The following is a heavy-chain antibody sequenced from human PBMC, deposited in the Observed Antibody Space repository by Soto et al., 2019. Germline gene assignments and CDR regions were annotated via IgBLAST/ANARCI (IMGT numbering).Heavy chain of an antibody. Sequence: QVHLQESGPGLVKPSETLSLTCSVSGGSIYSYYWSWVRQPAGKGLEWIGRIYSDGSTNYSPSLKSRVTISLDTSKNQFSLHLRSVNAADTAVYYCARVGCSSSSCDTRGMDVWGQGTTVTVSS. V-gene: IGHV4-4*07. CDR3: ARVGCSSSSCDTRGMDV. J-gene: IGHJ6*02. D-gene: IGHD2-2*01. CDR2: IYSDGST. CDR1: GGSIYSYY.